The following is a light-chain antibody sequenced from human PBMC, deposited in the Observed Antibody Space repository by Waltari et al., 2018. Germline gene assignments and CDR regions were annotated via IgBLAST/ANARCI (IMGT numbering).Light chain of an antibody. CDR3: SSYADGNDFV. Sequence: SALTQPPSASGSRGQSVTISCTGTSSDVGGYNYVSWYHHHPAEAPKLMILEVNKRPSGVPDRFSGSKSGNTASLTGAGLHAKDVADYYCSSYADGNDFVFGTGTKVSVL. CDR1: SSDVGGYNY. V-gene: IGLV2-8*01. CDR2: EVN. J-gene: IGLJ1*01.